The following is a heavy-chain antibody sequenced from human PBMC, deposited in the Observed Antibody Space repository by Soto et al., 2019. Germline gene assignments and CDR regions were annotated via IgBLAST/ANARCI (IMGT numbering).Heavy chain of an antibody. CDR2: IYYSGRT. D-gene: IGHD2-15*01. V-gene: IGHV4-59*01. J-gene: IGHJ4*02. Sequence: SETLSLTCTVSGDSISSYYWTWIRQPPGKGLEYIGYIYYSGRTYCNPSLKSRVTISVDTSKNQFSLKLSSVTAADTAVYYCARGHLGITTTGTWYDFDYWGQGTLVT. CDR3: ARGHLGITTTGTWYDFDY. CDR1: GDSISSYY.